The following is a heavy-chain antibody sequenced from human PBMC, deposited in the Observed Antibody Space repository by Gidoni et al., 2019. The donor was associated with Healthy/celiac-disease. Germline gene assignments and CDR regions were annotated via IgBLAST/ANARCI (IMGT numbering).Heavy chain of an antibody. CDR1: GFTFSSYA. D-gene: IGHD2-2*01. J-gene: IGHJ2*01. CDR2: ISGSGGST. V-gene: IGHV3-23*01. Sequence: EVQLLESGGGLVQPGGSLRLSCAASGFTFSSYAMSWVRQAPGKGLEWVSAISGSGGSTYYADSVKGRFTISRDNSKNTLYLQMNSLRAEDTAVYYCAKARIVVVPADDPHWYFDLWGRGTLVTVSS. CDR3: AKARIVVVPADDPHWYFDL.